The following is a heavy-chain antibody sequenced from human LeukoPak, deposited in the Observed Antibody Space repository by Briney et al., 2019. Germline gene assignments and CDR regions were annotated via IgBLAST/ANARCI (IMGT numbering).Heavy chain of an antibody. CDR2: IYPDDSRT. Sequence: GESLKISCKGSGYRFPKSWIGWVRQMPGKGLEWMGIIYPDDSRTKYSPSFQGQVTMSVDKSISTAYLQWSSLKASDTAIYYCARPNYGSADYWGQGTLVTASS. V-gene: IGHV5-51*01. CDR3: ARPNYGSADY. J-gene: IGHJ4*02. D-gene: IGHD3-10*01. CDR1: GYRFPKSW.